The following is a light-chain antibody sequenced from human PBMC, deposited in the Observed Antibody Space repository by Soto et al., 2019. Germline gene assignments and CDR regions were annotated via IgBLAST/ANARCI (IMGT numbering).Light chain of an antibody. CDR3: LQYQSHWT. V-gene: IGKV1-5*03. CDR2: QAS. Sequence: DIQMTQSPSTLSASVGDRVSITCRASQSISRQLAWYQQKPGKAPNLLIYQASNLETGVPSRFTGSGSGTEFTLTISSLQPDDLGTYYCLQYQSHWTLGQGTKVEVK. J-gene: IGKJ1*01. CDR1: QSISRQ.